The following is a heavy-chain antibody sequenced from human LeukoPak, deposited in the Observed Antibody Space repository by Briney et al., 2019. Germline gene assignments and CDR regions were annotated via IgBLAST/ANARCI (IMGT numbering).Heavy chain of an antibody. J-gene: IGHJ4*02. D-gene: IGHD6-13*01. Sequence: SETLSLTCAVYGGSFSGYYWSWIRQPPGKGLEWIGEINHSGSTNYNPSLKSRVTISVDTSKNQFSLKLSSVTAADTAVYYCARHLRYSSSWYYFDYWGLGTLVTVSS. CDR2: INHSGST. CDR1: GGSFSGYY. V-gene: IGHV4-34*01. CDR3: ARHLRYSSSWYYFDY.